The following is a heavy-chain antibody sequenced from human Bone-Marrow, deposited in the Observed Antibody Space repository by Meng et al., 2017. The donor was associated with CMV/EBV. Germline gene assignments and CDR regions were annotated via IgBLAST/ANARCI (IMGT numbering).Heavy chain of an antibody. J-gene: IGHJ4*02. D-gene: IGHD4-17*01. CDR3: ARGHGDYFDY. CDR2: ISAYNGNT. V-gene: IGHV1-18*01. Sequence: QVQLVRPGAEVKKPGASVKVSCRAAGYPFTGYGISGVRQAPGQGLEWMGWISAYNGNTNYAQKLQGRVTMTTDTSTSTAYMELRSLRSDDTAVYYCARGHGDYFDYWGQGTLVTVSS. CDR1: GYPFTGYG.